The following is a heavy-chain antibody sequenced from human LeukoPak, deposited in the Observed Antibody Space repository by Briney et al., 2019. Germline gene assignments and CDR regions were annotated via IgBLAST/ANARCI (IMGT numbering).Heavy chain of an antibody. J-gene: IGHJ4*02. D-gene: IGHD6-19*01. V-gene: IGHV3-48*03. CDR1: GFTFSSYE. CDR2: ISSSGSTI. Sequence: GGSLRLSCAASGFTFSSYEMNWVRQAPGKGLEWVSYISSSGSTIYYADSVKGRFTISRDNSKNSLYLQMNSLRTEDTALYYCAKDMGQWLVPGGELDYWGQGTLVTVSS. CDR3: AKDMGQWLVPGGELDY.